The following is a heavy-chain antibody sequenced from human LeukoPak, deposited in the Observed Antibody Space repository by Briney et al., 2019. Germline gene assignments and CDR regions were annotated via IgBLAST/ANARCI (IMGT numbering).Heavy chain of an antibody. D-gene: IGHD3-22*01. Sequence: GGSLRLSCAASGFTVSSNYMSWVRQAPGKGLEWVSVIYSGGSTYYADSVKGRFTISRDSSKNTLYLQMNSLRAEDTAVYYCARDAYYYDSSGYPWGQGTLVTVSS. CDR3: ARDAYYYDSSGYP. CDR2: IYSGGST. CDR1: GFTVSSNY. J-gene: IGHJ5*02. V-gene: IGHV3-66*01.